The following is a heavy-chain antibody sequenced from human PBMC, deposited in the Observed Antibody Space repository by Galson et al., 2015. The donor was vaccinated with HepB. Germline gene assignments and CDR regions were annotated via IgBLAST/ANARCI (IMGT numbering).Heavy chain of an antibody. CDR1: GFSLRTTGVG. Sequence: ALVKPTQTLTLTCAFSGFSLRTTGVGVGWVRQSPGKALEWLAHIYWSDDKRYIPSLRSRLTITKDTSKNQVVLTMTNLDPMDTATYYCARSLGLVGPNFDNWGQGTLVTVSS. D-gene: IGHD2-8*02. V-gene: IGHV2-5*01. CDR3: ARSLGLVGPNFDN. CDR2: IYWSDDK. J-gene: IGHJ4*02.